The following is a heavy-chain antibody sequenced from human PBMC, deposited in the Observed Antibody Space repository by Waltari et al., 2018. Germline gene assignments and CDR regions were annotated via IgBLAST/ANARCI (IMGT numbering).Heavy chain of an antibody. V-gene: IGHV3-23*03. CDR1: GFTFSSYA. D-gene: IGHD4-17*01. J-gene: IGHJ3*02. CDR2: IYSGGST. Sequence: EVQLLESGGGLVQPGGSLRLSCAASGFTFSSYAMSWVRQAPGKGLEWVSVIYSGGSTYYADSVKGRFTISRDNSKNTLYLQMNSLRAEDTAVYYCAKGVTTTCDAFDIWGQGTMVTVSS. CDR3: AKGVTTTCDAFDI.